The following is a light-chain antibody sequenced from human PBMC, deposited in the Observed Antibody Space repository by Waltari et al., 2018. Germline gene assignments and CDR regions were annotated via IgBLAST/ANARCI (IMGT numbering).Light chain of an antibody. CDR3: QQYYSMPLT. J-gene: IGKJ3*01. Sequence: IVMTQSPDSLAVSLGERVSIHCKSSQSVFYSSNNKNYLAWYQQKPGQPPKLLMYWASSREFGVPKRFSASGSGTDFTLTISSLEADDVAIYYCQQYYSMPLTFGPGTTVEI. CDR1: QSVFYSSNNKNY. CDR2: WAS. V-gene: IGKV4-1*01.